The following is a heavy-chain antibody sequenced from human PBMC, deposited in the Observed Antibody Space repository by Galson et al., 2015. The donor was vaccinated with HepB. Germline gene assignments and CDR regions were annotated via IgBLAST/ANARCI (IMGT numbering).Heavy chain of an antibody. CDR1: GLTFRSYT. Sequence: SLRLSCAASGLTFRSYTMIWVRQAPGKGLEWVSSISSTSSHIYYADSVKGRFTISRDNAKNSLYPQMNSLRAEDTAVYFCANNYFDTSGYQGVDYWGQGTLVTVSS. CDR2: ISSTSSHI. V-gene: IGHV3-21*01. J-gene: IGHJ4*02. D-gene: IGHD3-22*01. CDR3: ANNYFDTSGYQGVDY.